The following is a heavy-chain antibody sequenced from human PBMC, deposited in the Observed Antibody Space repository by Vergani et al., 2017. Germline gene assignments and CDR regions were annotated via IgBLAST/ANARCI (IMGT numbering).Heavy chain of an antibody. D-gene: IGHD3-16*02. Sequence: QLQLQESGPGLVKPSETLSLTCTVSGGSISSSSYYWGWIRQPPGKGLEWIGSIYYSGSTYYNPSLKSRVTISVDTSKNQFSLKLSSVTAADTAVYYCARNLYVWGSYRKIDYWGQGTLVTVSS. CDR1: GGSISSSSYY. CDR2: IYYSGST. CDR3: ARNLYVWGSYRKIDY. J-gene: IGHJ4*02. V-gene: IGHV4-39*07.